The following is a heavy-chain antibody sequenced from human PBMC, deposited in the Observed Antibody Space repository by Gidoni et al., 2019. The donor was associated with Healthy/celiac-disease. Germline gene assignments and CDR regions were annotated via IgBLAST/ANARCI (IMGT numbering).Heavy chain of an antibody. D-gene: IGHD3-3*01. CDR2: TRKKANSYTT. CDR3: ARGSDYDCWSGYYYYMDV. CDR1: GFTFSDHY. V-gene: IGHV3-72*01. Sequence: EVQLVASVGGLVQPGGSLRLSCSASGFTFSDHYMAWVRQAPGKGLEWVGRTRKKANSYTTEYAGSVKGRFTISRDDSKNSRYLQMNSLKTEDTAVYYCARGSDYDCWSGYYYYMDVWGKGTTVTVSS. J-gene: IGHJ6*03.